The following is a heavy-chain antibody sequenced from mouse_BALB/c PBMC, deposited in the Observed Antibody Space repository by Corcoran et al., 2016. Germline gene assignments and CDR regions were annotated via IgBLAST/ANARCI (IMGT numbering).Heavy chain of an antibody. CDR2: IDPANGNT. CDR3: ARGSSTDY. CDR1: GFNIKDTY. V-gene: IGHV14-3*02. D-gene: IGHD1-1*01. Sequence: EVQLQQSGAELVKPGASVKLSCTASGFNIKDTYMHWVKQRPEQGLEWIGRIDPANGNTKYDPKFQGKATITADTSSNTAYLQLSSLTSDDTAVYYCARGSSTDYWGQGTTLTVSS. J-gene: IGHJ2*01.